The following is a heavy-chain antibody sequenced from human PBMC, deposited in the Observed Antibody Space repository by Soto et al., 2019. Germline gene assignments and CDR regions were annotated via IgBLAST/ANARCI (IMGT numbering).Heavy chain of an antibody. CDR1: GFTFSSYD. V-gene: IGHV3-23*01. CDR3: AKDGGYSYGYSPRYYYGMDV. D-gene: IGHD5-18*01. CDR2: ISGSGGST. J-gene: IGHJ6*02. Sequence: EVQLLESGGGLVQPGGSLRLSCAASGFTFSSYDMSWVRQAPGKGLEWVSAISGSGGSTYYADSVKGRFTISRDNSKNTLYLQMNSLRAEDTAVYYCAKDGGYSYGYSPRYYYGMDVWGQGTTVTVCS.